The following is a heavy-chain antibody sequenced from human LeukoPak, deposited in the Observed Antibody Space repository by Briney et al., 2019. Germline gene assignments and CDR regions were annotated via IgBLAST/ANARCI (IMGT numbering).Heavy chain of an antibody. D-gene: IGHD1-26*01. CDR2: MKEDGSDV. V-gene: IGHV3-7*01. CDR3: AKGGAVGGRFES. J-gene: IGHJ5*01. CDR1: GFSFDRQT. Sequence: GGSLRLSCAAFGFSFDRQTMSWVRQAPGKGLEWVAKMKEDGSDVYYGDSVRGRFPVSRDNAKDSLFLQMNSLRADDTAVYYCAKGGAVGGRFESWGQGTQDTVSS.